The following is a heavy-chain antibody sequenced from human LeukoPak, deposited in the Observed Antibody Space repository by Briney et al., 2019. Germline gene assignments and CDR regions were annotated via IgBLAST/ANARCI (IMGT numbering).Heavy chain of an antibody. CDR1: GGTFSSYA. J-gene: IGHJ4*02. V-gene: IGHV1-69*04. D-gene: IGHD2-2*01. CDR2: IIPILGIA. CDR3: ARHYQLGYFDY. Sequence: SVKVSCKAPGGTFSSYAISWVRQAPGQGLEWMGRIIPILGIANYAQKFQGRVTITADKSTSTAYMELSSLRSEDTAVYYCARHYQLGYFDYWGQGTLVTVSS.